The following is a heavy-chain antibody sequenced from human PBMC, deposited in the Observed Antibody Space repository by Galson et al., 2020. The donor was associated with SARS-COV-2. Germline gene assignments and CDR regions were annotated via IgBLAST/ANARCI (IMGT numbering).Heavy chain of an antibody. CDR3: ARRGFFLDSDGSGYVHAFDF. CDR2: IYPGDSDT. V-gene: IGHV5-51*01. Sequence: KIGESLKISCKASGFTFSKYWIVWVRQVPGKGLEWMGAIYPGDSDTRYSPSFQGQVTMSADTSITTAYLQWSSLKASDTAMYYCARRGFFLDSDGSGYVHAFDFWGQGTLVTVSS. J-gene: IGHJ3*01. D-gene: IGHD3-22*01. CDR1: GFTFSKYW.